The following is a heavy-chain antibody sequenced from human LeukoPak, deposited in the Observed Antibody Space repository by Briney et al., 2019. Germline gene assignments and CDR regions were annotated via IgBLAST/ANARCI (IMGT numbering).Heavy chain of an antibody. CDR1: GVSISSYY. Sequence: SETLSLTCTVSGVSISSYYWSWIRQPPGKGLEWIGYIYYSGSTNYNPSLKSRVTISVDTSKNQFSLKLSSVTAADTAVYYCARGEDSSGYPYFDYWGQGTLVTVSS. J-gene: IGHJ4*02. D-gene: IGHD3-22*01. CDR3: ARGEDSSGYPYFDY. CDR2: IYYSGST. V-gene: IGHV4-59*01.